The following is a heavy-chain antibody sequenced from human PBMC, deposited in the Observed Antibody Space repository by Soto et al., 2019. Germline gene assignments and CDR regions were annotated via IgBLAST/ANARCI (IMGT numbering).Heavy chain of an antibody. J-gene: IGHJ4*02. Sequence: ASVKVSCKASGYTFTGYFMHWVRQAPGQGLEWMGRINPNSGDTNYAQKFQGRVTMTRDMSISTAYMELRRLTSDDTAIYYCARVRTYYDSSGSLDYWGQGTLVTGLL. CDR2: INPNSGDT. D-gene: IGHD3-22*01. CDR1: GYTFTGYF. CDR3: ARVRTYYDSSGSLDY. V-gene: IGHV1-2*06.